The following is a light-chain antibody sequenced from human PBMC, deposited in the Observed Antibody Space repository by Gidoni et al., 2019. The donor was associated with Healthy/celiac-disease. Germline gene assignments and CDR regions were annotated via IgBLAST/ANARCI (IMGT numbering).Light chain of an antibody. J-gene: IGLJ1*01. Sequence: QSVLTQPPSASGTPGQRVTLSCSGSSSNIGSNTVHWYQQLPGTAPKLLIYSNNQRPSGVPDRFSGSKSGTSASLAISGLQSEDEADYYCAAWDDSLNGRYVFGTGTKVTVL. V-gene: IGLV1-44*01. CDR3: AAWDDSLNGRYV. CDR1: SSNIGSNT. CDR2: SNN.